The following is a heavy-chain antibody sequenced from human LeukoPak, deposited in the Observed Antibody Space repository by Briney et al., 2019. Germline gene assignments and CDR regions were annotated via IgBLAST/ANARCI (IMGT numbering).Heavy chain of an antibody. D-gene: IGHD6-13*01. V-gene: IGHV5-51*01. CDR2: IYPGDSDT. J-gene: IGHJ4*02. CDR1: GYRFTNYW. CDR3: ARGAIPAAVTGGADFDY. Sequence: GESLKISCKGSGYRFTNYWIGWVRQMPGKGLEWMGIIYPGDSDTRHSPSFRGQVTISADKSTSTAYLQWRSLWASDTAMYYCARGAIPAAVTGGADFDYWGQGSLVTVSS.